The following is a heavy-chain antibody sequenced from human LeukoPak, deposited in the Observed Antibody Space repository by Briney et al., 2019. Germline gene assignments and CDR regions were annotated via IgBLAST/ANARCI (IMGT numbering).Heavy chain of an antibody. Sequence: GGSLRLSCAASGFTFSDYYMSWIRQAPGKGLEWVSYISSSGSTIYYADSVRGRFTISRDNAKNSLYLQMNSLRAEDTAVYYCARYKLLWFGESLPNWFDPWGQGTLVTVSS. D-gene: IGHD3-10*01. CDR3: ARYKLLWFGESLPNWFDP. CDR1: GFTFSDYY. J-gene: IGHJ5*02. CDR2: ISSSGSTI. V-gene: IGHV3-11*01.